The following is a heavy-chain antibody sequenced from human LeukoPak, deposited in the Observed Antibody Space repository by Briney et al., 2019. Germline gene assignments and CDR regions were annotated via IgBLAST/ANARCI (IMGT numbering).Heavy chain of an antibody. CDR1: GFTFSSYA. D-gene: IGHD2-2*01. Sequence: PGGSLRLSCAASGFTFSSYAMSWVRQAPGKGLEWVSAISGSGGSTYYADSVKGRFTISRDNSKNTLYLQMNSLRAEDTAVYYCAKDWLCSSTSCYVLEFDYWGQGTLVTVSS. J-gene: IGHJ4*02. CDR2: ISGSGGST. CDR3: AKDWLCSSTSCYVLEFDY. V-gene: IGHV3-23*01.